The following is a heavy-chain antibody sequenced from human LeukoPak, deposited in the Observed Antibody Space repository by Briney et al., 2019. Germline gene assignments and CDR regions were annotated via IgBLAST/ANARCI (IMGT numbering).Heavy chain of an antibody. Sequence: GGTLRLSCTASGFTFSSYGMSWVRQAPGKWLNWVSAISGSGGSTYYADSVKRWFSISSDKSKNTLYLQMNSLRAEDTAVYYCATVGEDIVVEPATYYYYYMDVWGKGTTVTISS. V-gene: IGHV3-23*01. J-gene: IGHJ6*03. D-gene: IGHD2-2*01. CDR1: GFTFSSYG. CDR3: ATVGEDIVVEPATYYYYYMDV. CDR2: ISGSGGST.